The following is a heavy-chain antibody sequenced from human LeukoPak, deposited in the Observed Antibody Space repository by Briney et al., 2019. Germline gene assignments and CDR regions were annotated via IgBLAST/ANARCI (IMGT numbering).Heavy chain of an antibody. CDR2: INPSGGST. CDR1: GYTFTNYY. Sequence: ASVKVSCKASGYTFTNYYIHWVRQAPGQGLEWMGMINPSGGSTRYAQKFQGRVTLTRDTSTSTVYMELSSLRSEDTAVYYCARAIIVGATEFMDVWGKGTTVTVSS. J-gene: IGHJ6*03. V-gene: IGHV1-46*01. D-gene: IGHD1-26*01. CDR3: ARAIIVGATEFMDV.